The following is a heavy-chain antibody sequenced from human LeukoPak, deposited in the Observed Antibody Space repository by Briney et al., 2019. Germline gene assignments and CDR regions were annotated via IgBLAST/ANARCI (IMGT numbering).Heavy chain of an antibody. J-gene: IGHJ4*02. CDR2: INPNTGVA. D-gene: IGHD3-3*02. V-gene: IGHV1-2*02. CDR3: ARAQKPFLEWFY. Sequence: GASVKVSCKASGYTFTGYYMHWVRQAPGQGLEWMGWINPNTGVANTAQKFQGRVTMTRDTSISTAYMELSRLRSDDTAVYYCARAQKPFLEWFYWGQGTLVTVSS. CDR1: GYTFTGYY.